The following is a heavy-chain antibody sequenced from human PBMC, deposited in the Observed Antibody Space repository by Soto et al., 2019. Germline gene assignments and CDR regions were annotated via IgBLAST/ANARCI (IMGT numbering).Heavy chain of an antibody. CDR3: VVGIGCCGLGDY. D-gene: IGHD2-2*01. CDR1: GFAFSTYA. CDR2: IWADGSRQ. V-gene: IGHV3-33*08. Sequence: QVQLVESGGGVIQPGKSLRLSCSASGFAFSTYAMHWVRQAPGKGLEWVAGIWADGSRQFYADSVKGRFTVSRDNSQNTLFLQMNSLSVDGMALYYWVVGIGCCGLGDYWCQGTLVTVSS. J-gene: IGHJ4*02.